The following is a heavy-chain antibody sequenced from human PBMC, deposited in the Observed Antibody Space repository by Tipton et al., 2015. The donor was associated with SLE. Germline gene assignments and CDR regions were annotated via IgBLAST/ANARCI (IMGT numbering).Heavy chain of an antibody. CDR3: ARGLGAYSSEWRYYYYYMDF. D-gene: IGHD6-19*01. Sequence: TLSLTCALYGGSFSGYYWSWIRQPPGKGLEWIGEINHSGSTNYDPSLKSRVTISVDTSKNQFSLKLRSVTAADTAVYYCARGLGAYSSEWRYYYYYMDFWGKGTAVTVSS. V-gene: IGHV4-34*01. J-gene: IGHJ6*03. CDR2: INHSGST. CDR1: GGSFSGYY.